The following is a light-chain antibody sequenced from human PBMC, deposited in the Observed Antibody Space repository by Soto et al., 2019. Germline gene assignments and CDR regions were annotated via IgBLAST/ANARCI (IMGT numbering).Light chain of an antibody. Sequence: DIVMTQSPDSLAVSLGERATINCKSSQSVLYSSNNKNYLAWYQQKPGQPPKLLIYWASTRESGVPDRFSGSGSGTDFTLTISSLQAEDVAVYYCQQYYSTLSWTFGQGNKLEIK. CDR1: QSVLYSSNNKNY. V-gene: IGKV4-1*01. J-gene: IGKJ2*02. CDR3: QQYYSTLSWT. CDR2: WAS.